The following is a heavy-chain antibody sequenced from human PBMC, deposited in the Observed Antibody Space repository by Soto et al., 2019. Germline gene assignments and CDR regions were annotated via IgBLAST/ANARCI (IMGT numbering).Heavy chain of an antibody. J-gene: IGHJ4*02. CDR1: GYSFTRFG. CDR3: ARDSHYSTSPQVFDY. D-gene: IGHD6-6*01. V-gene: IGHV1-18*01. Sequence: QVQLLQSGAEVKKPGASVRVSCKASGYSFTRFGISWVRQAPGQGLEWVGRISTYNGNTKYAQKLQGRVTVSTDTSTSTAYMELRSLRSDDTAVYYCARDSHYSTSPQVFDYWGQVTLLTVSS. CDR2: ISTYNGNT.